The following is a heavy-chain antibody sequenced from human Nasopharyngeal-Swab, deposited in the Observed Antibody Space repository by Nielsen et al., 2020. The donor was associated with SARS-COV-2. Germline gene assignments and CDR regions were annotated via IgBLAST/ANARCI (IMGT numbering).Heavy chain of an antibody. D-gene: IGHD3-3*01. Sequence: ASVKVSCKVSGYTLTVLPIHWVRQAPGKGLEWMGSVVPEDGEPIYAQNFQGRVTMTEDTSTYTAYLELSSLRSEDTAVYYCASEGSGVFGVLIYAFDIWGPGTLVTVS. J-gene: IGHJ3*02. V-gene: IGHV1-24*01. CDR1: GYTLTVLP. CDR3: ASEGSGVFGVLIYAFDI. CDR2: VVPEDGEP.